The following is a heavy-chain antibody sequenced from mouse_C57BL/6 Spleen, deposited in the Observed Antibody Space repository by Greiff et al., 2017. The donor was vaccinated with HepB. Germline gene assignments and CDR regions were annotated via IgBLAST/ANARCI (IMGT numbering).Heavy chain of an antibody. V-gene: IGHV1-76*01. CDR2: IYPGSGNT. J-gene: IGHJ4*01. Sequence: QVQLQQSGAELVRPGASVKLSCKASGYTFTDYYINWVKQRPGQGLEWIARIYPGSGNTYYNEKFKGKATLTAEKSSSTAYMQLSSLTSEDSAVYFCARATTVVATRDYAMDYWGQGTSVTVSS. D-gene: IGHD1-1*01. CDR3: ARATTVVATRDYAMDY. CDR1: GYTFTDYY.